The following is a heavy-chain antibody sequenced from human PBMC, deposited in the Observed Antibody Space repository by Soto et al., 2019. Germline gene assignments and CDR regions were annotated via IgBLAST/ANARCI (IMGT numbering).Heavy chain of an antibody. V-gene: IGHV4-39*01. CDR3: ASIYGRNWFDP. D-gene: IGHD3-10*01. Sequence: TLSLTCTVSVGSISSSRYYWGWIRQPPGKGLEWIGSIYYSGSTYYNPSLKSRVTISVDTSKNQFSLKLSSVTAADTAVYYCASIYGRNWFDPWGQGTLVTVSS. CDR2: IYYSGST. CDR1: VGSISSSRYY. J-gene: IGHJ5*02.